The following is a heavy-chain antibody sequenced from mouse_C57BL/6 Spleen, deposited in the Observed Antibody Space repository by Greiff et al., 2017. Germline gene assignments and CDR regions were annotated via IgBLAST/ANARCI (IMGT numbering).Heavy chain of an antibody. D-gene: IGHD2-3*01. CDR1: GYSITSGYY. CDR3: ARDDGYYVNYFDY. Sequence: EVQRVESGPGLVKPSQSLSLTCSVTGYSITSGYYWNWIRQFPGNKLEWMGYISYDGSNNYNPSLKNRISITRDTSKNQFFLKLNSVTTEDTATYYCARDDGYYVNYFDYWGQGTTLTVSS. V-gene: IGHV3-6*01. CDR2: ISYDGSN. J-gene: IGHJ2*01.